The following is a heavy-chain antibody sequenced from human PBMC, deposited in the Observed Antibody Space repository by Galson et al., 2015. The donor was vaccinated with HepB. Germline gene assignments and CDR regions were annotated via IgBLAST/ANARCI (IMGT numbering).Heavy chain of an antibody. Sequence: SLRLSCAASGFTFSSYWMHWVRQAPGKGLVWVSRINSDGSSTSYADSVKGRFTISRDNAKNTLYLQMNSLRAEDTAVYYCARGSHYDFWSGYYGMDVWGQGTTVTVSS. CDR3: ARGSHYDFWSGYYGMDV. V-gene: IGHV3-74*01. D-gene: IGHD3-3*01. J-gene: IGHJ6*02. CDR1: GFTFSSYW. CDR2: INSDGSST.